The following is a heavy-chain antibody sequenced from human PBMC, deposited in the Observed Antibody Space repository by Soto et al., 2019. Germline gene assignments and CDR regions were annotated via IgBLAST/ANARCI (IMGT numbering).Heavy chain of an antibody. V-gene: IGHV1-18*04. Sequence: QVQLVQSGAEVKKPGASVKVSCKASGYTFTSYGISWVRQAPGQGLEWMGWISIYNGNINYAQKLQGRVTMTTDTSTSTAYMERRSLRSDDTAVYYCARVPGVNYDYGMDVWGQGTTVTVSS. CDR1: GYTFTSYG. CDR3: ARVPGVNYDYGMDV. CDR2: ISIYNGNI. J-gene: IGHJ6*02. D-gene: IGHD2-21*01.